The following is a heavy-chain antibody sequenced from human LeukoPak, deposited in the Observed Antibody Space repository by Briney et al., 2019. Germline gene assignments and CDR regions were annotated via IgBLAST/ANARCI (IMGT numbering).Heavy chain of an antibody. CDR1: GFTFSSYS. CDR3: ARGRRGRLPDY. D-gene: IGHD3-16*01. CDR2: ISSSSYI. V-gene: IGHV3-21*01. Sequence: GGSLRLSCAASGFTFSSYSMNWVRQAPGKGLEWVSSISSSSYIYYADSVKGRFTISRDNAKNSLYLQMNSLRAEDTAVYYCARGRRGRLPDYWGQGTLVTVSS. J-gene: IGHJ4*02.